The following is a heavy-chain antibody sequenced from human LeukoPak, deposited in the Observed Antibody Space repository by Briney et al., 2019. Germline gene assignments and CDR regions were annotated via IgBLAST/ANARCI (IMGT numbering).Heavy chain of an antibody. J-gene: IGHJ5*02. CDR3: VRDRCSGGSCYSGNWFDP. CDR1: GYTFTSYG. V-gene: IGHV1-18*01. Sequence: ASVKVSCKASGYTFTSYGISWVRQAPGQGLEWMGWISAYNGNTNYAQKLQGRVTMTTDTSTSTAYMELRSLRSDDTAVYYCVRDRCSGGSCYSGNWFDPWGQGTLVTVSS. D-gene: IGHD2-15*01. CDR2: ISAYNGNT.